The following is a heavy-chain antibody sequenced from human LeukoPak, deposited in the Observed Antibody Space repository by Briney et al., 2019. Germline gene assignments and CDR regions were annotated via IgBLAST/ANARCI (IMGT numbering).Heavy chain of an antibody. CDR2: ISGSGGST. CDR3: AKGHGSSWFPYYFDY. D-gene: IGHD6-13*01. CDR1: GFTFSSYG. V-gene: IGHV3-23*01. Sequence: PGGSLRLSCAASGFTFSSYGMSWVRQAPGKGLEWVSAISGSGGSTYYADSVKGRFTISRDNSKNTLYLQMNSLRAEDTAVYYCAKGHGSSWFPYYFDYWGQGTLVTVSS. J-gene: IGHJ4*02.